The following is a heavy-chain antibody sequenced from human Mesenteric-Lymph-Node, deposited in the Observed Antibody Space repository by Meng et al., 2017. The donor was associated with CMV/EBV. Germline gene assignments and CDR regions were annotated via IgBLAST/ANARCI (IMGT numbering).Heavy chain of an antibody. CDR3: ARDLYDPVVGYYYYRGLDV. CDR1: GFTFRNYA. CDR2: ISYDGNEK. J-gene: IGHJ6*02. D-gene: IGHD2-8*01. V-gene: IGHV3-30-3*01. Sequence: GGPLRLSCAASGFTFRNYAMHWVRQAPGKGLEWVAVISYDGNEKYYADSVKGRFTISKDNSNNMLYLQVNSLRADDTALYYCARDLYDPVVGYYYYRGLDVWGQGTTVTVSS.